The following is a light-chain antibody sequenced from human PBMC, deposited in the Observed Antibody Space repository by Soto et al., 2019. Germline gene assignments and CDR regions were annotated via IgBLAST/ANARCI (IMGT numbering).Light chain of an antibody. J-gene: IGLJ2*01. Sequence: QSVLTQPASVSGSPGQSITISCTGTSSDVGSYNLVSWYQQHPGKAPKLMIYEVSKRPSGVSNRFSGSKSGTSASLAITGLQAEDEADYYCQSYDSSLSGVVFGGGTKLTVL. CDR1: SSDVGSYNL. V-gene: IGLV2-14*02. CDR3: QSYDSSLSGVV. CDR2: EVS.